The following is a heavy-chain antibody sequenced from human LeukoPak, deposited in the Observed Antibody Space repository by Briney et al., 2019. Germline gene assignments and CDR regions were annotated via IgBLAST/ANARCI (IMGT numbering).Heavy chain of an antibody. V-gene: IGHV4-31*03. D-gene: IGHD1-26*01. CDR3: ARVPLDYSGSYSGEFDY. CDR1: GGSISSGGYY. J-gene: IGHJ4*02. CDR2: IYYSGST. Sequence: SETLSLTCTVSGGSISSGGYYWSWIRQHPGKGLEWIGYIYYSGSTYYNPSLKSRVTISVDTSKNQFSLKLSSVTAADTAVYYCARVPLDYSGSYSGEFDYWGQGTLVTVSS.